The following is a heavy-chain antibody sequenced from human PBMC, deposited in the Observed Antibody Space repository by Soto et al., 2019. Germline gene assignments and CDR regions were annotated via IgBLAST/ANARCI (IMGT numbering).Heavy chain of an antibody. V-gene: IGHV1-18*01. CDR1: GYTFTSYG. Sequence: ASVKVSCKASGYTFTSYGISWVRQAPGQGLEWMGWISAYNGNTNYAQKLQGRVTMTTDTSTSTAYMELRSLRSDDTAVYYCARANDYSNYYYYYMDVWGKGTTVTVSS. CDR2: ISAYNGNT. CDR3: ARANDYSNYYYYYMDV. J-gene: IGHJ6*03. D-gene: IGHD4-4*01.